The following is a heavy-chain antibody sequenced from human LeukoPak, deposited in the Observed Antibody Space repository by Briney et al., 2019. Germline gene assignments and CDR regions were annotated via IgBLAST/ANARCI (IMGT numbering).Heavy chain of an antibody. V-gene: IGHV4-34*01. CDR3: ARFKGYDILTGYYYYFDY. CDR2: INHSGST. D-gene: IGHD3-9*01. Sequence: SETLSLTCAVYGGSFSGYYWSWIRQPPGKGLEWIGEINHSGSTNYNPSLKSRVTISVDTSKNQFSLKLSSVTAADTAVYYCARFKGYDILTGYYYYFDYWGQGTLVTVSS. CDR1: GGSFSGYY. J-gene: IGHJ4*02.